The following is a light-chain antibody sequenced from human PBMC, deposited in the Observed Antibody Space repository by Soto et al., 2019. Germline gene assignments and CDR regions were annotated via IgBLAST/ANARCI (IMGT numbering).Light chain of an antibody. J-gene: IGKJ1*01. V-gene: IGKV1-39*01. Sequence: DIQVTQSPSSLSASVGDRVTITFRASQSISSYLNWYQQKPGKAPKLLIYAASSLQSGVPSRFSGSGSGTDFTLTISSLQPEDVATYYCQNFDSAPQTFGQGTKVDIK. CDR2: AAS. CDR3: QNFDSAPQT. CDR1: QSISSY.